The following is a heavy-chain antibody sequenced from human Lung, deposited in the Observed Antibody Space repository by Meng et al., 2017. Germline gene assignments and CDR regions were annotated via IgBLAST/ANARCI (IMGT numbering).Heavy chain of an antibody. V-gene: IGHV4-31*03. J-gene: IGHJ5*02. D-gene: IGHD3-22*01. Sequence: QLQLQESGPGLVKPSQTLSPTCTVSGGSISSGTYYWGWIRQLPGKGLEWIAYIHYSGSTYYSPSLKSRVTISVDTSKNQLSLKLSSMTAADTAVYYCARYVFDSSSLYSNWFDPWGQGTLVTVSS. CDR2: IHYSGST. CDR1: GGSISSGTYY. CDR3: ARYVFDSSSLYSNWFDP.